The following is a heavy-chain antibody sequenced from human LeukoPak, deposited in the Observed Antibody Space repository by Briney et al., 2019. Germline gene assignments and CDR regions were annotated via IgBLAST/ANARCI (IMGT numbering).Heavy chain of an antibody. D-gene: IGHD6-13*01. V-gene: IGHV3-48*03. J-gene: IGHJ4*02. CDR2: ISRSATTI. Sequence: GGSLRLSCAASGVTFSSYEMNCVRQAPGEGLEWVSSISRSATTIYYADSVKGRFTISRDNAKNSLYLQMNSVRAEDTAVYFCARVGALSSSWLLYWGQGTLVTVSS. CDR3: ARVGALSSSWLLY. CDR1: GVTFSSYE.